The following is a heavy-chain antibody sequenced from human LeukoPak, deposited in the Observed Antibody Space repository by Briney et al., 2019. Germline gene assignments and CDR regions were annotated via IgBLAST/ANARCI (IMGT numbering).Heavy chain of an antibody. CDR3: AKDSGDTDY. Sequence: PGGSLRLSCAASGFTFSNYGMHWVRQAPGKGLDWVAFIHYDGSNKYYADSVKGRFTISGDDSKNTLYLQMNSLRAEDTAVYYCAKDSGDTDYWGQGTLVTVSS. D-gene: IGHD4-17*01. J-gene: IGHJ4*02. V-gene: IGHV3-30*02. CDR1: GFTFSNYG. CDR2: IHYDGSNK.